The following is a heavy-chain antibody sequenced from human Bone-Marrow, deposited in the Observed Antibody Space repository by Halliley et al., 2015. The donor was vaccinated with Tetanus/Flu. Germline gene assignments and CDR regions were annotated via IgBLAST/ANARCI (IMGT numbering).Heavy chain of an antibody. Sequence: LRLSCAVYGGSFSGYYWSWIRQPPGKGLEWIGEINHSGSTNYNPSLKSRVTISVDTSKNQFSLKLSSVTAADTAVYYCARVDYSNPYYSGMDVWGQGSTVPVSS. V-gene: IGHV4-34*01. CDR1: GGSFSGYY. CDR3: ARVDYSNPYYSGMDV. CDR2: INHSGST. J-gene: IGHJ6*02. D-gene: IGHD4-4*01.